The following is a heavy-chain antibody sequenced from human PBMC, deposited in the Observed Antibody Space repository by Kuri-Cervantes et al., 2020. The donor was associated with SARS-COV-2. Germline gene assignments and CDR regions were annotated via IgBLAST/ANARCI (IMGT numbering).Heavy chain of an antibody. CDR1: GFTFSGHW. Sequence: GESLKTSCAAAGFTFSGHWIHWVRQAPGKGLVWVSRSNPDGSYTNNADSVKGRFTLSRDNAKNMLFLQMNSLRAEDTAVYYCVRDGDHWNFDYWGQGTLV. CDR2: SNPDGSYT. V-gene: IGHV3-74*01. J-gene: IGHJ4*02. CDR3: VRDGDHWNFDY. D-gene: IGHD1-1*01.